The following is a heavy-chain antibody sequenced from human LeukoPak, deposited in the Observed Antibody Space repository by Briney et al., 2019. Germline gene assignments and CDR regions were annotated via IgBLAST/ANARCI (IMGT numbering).Heavy chain of an antibody. CDR2: IYYSGST. Sequence: SETLSLTCTVSGGSISGSSYYWGWIRQPPGKGLEWIGSIYYSGSTYYNLSLKSRVAISVDTSKNQFSLKLNSVTATDTAVYYCARGGGYSSSAHNHKKYFDYWGQGTLVTVSS. J-gene: IGHJ4*02. CDR1: GGSISGSSYY. V-gene: IGHV4-39*02. CDR3: ARGGGYSSSAHNHKKYFDY. D-gene: IGHD6-6*01.